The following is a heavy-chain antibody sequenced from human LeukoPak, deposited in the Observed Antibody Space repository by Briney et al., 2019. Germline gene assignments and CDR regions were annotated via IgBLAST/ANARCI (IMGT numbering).Heavy chain of an antibody. CDR2: IWYDGSNK. CDR3: AKDPDYGDYVNYFDY. CDR1: GFTFSSYG. D-gene: IGHD4-17*01. J-gene: IGHJ4*02. V-gene: IGHV3-30*02. Sequence: GGPLRLSCAASGFTFSSYGMHWVRQAPGKGLEWVAVIWYDGSNKYYADSVKGRFTISRDNSKNTLYLQMNSLRAEDTAIYYCAKDPDYGDYVNYFDYWGQGTLVIVSS.